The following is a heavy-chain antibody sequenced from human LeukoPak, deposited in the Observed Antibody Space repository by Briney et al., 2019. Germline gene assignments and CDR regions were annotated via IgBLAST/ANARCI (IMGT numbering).Heavy chain of an antibody. J-gene: IGHJ5*02. Sequence: PSETLSLTCSVSGSSIRSGGYYWLWIRQPPGRELEWIGSIYYSGDTYYNPSLKSRVTMSVDTSKNQFSLKLSSVTAADTAVYYCARAAASYNWFDPWGQGTLVTVSS. CDR1: GSSIRSGGYY. D-gene: IGHD3-10*01. CDR3: ARAAASYNWFDP. CDR2: IYYSGDT. V-gene: IGHV4-39*07.